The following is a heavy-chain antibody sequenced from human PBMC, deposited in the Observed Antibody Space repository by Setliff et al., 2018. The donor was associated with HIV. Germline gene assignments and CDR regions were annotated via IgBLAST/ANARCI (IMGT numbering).Heavy chain of an antibody. CDR2: IYYTGST. CDR1: GGSISNHY. CDR3: ARVEVYFRFDP. D-gene: IGHD6-6*01. Sequence: SETLSLTCTVSGGSISNHYWSWVRQSPGKGLEWIGYIYYTGSTNYNPSLKGRIAILLDTSKNQFSLKLRSVTAADTAVYYCARVEVYFRFDPWGQGTLVTVSS. J-gene: IGHJ5*02. V-gene: IGHV4-59*08.